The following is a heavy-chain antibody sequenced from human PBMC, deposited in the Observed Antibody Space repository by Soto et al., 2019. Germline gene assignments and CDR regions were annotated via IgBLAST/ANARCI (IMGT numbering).Heavy chain of an antibody. CDR3: ARPYEGGYSSNHHYYYALDV. CDR1: GGTFSRYS. J-gene: IGHJ6*02. V-gene: IGHV1-69*01. D-gene: IGHD3-22*01. CDR2: IVPIFGTR. Sequence: QVQLVQSGAEVKKPGSSVKVSCKISGGTFSRYSISWVRQAPGQGLEWMGGIVPIFGTRNYAQKFQDRVTITTDECATTAHMELSNLRSEDTAVYYCARPYEGGYSSNHHYYYALDVWGQGTAVTVSS.